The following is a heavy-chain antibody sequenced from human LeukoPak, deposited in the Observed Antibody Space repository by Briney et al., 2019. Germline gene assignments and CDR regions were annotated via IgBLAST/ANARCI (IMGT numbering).Heavy chain of an antibody. CDR1: GFTFSSYG. CDR3: VKRWTGTTIGQQDY. V-gene: IGHV3-30*18. Sequence: PGRSLRLSCAASGFTFSSYGMHWVRQAPGKGLEWVAVISYGGSNKYYADSVKGRFTISRDNSKNTLYLQMNSLRAEDMAVYYCVKRWTGTTIGQQDYWGQGTLVTVSS. J-gene: IGHJ4*02. CDR2: ISYGGSNK. D-gene: IGHD1-1*01.